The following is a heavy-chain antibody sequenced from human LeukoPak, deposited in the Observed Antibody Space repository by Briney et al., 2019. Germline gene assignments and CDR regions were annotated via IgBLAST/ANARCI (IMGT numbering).Heavy chain of an antibody. D-gene: IGHD3-9*01. CDR1: GGTYSSYA. Sequence: TSVKVSCKDSGGTYSSYAISWVRPAPGQGLEWMGGIIPIFGTANYAHKFQGRVTITADESTSTAYMELSSLSSEDTAVYYCARGTYYDILTGYYPKLDYWGQGTLVTVSS. V-gene: IGHV1-69*01. J-gene: IGHJ4*02. CDR2: IIPIFGTA. CDR3: ARGTYYDILTGYYPKLDY.